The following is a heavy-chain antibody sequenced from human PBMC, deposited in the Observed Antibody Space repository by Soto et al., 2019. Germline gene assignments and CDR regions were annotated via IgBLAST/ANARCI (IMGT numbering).Heavy chain of an antibody. D-gene: IGHD3-3*01. Sequence: EVQLLESGGGLVQPGGSLRLSCAASGFTFSIYAMSWVRQAPGKGLEWVSLIIGNGVSTDYADSVKGRFTISRDNSKNTLYPQMNSLRAEDTAIYYCAKDFRPDGRYDLDYWGQGTLVTVSS. V-gene: IGHV3-23*01. CDR2: IIGNGVST. J-gene: IGHJ4*02. CDR1: GFTFSIYA. CDR3: AKDFRPDGRYDLDY.